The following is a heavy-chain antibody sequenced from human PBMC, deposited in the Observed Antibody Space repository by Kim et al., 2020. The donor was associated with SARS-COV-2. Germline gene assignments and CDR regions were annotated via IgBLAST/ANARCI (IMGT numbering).Heavy chain of an antibody. Sequence: GGSLRLSCAASGFTFSIYGMHWVRQAPGKGLEWVAVIWYDGSNKYYADSVKGRFTISRDNSKNTLYLQMNSQRAEDTAVYYCAKQIRMYSSSWYYFDYWGQGTLVTVSS. CDR1: GFTFSIYG. V-gene: IGHV3-33*06. J-gene: IGHJ4*02. CDR2: IWYDGSNK. CDR3: AKQIRMYSSSWYYFDY. D-gene: IGHD6-13*01.